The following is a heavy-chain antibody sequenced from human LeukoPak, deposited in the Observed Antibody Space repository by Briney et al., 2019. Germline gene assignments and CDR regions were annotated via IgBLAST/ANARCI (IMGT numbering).Heavy chain of an antibody. Sequence: GGSLRLSCAASGFTFSGSAMHWVRQASGKGLEWVGRIRSKANSYATAYAASVKDRIAISRDDSKNTAYLQMNSLKTEDTAVYYCTRLGGNYDYWGQGTLVTVSS. D-gene: IGHD5-24*01. CDR1: GFTFSGSA. CDR3: TRLGGNYDY. V-gene: IGHV3-73*01. CDR2: IRSKANSYAT. J-gene: IGHJ4*02.